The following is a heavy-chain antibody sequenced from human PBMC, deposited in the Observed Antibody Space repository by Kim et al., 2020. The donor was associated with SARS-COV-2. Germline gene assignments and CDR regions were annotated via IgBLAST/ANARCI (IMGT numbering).Heavy chain of an antibody. CDR1: GFTFSDFN. V-gene: IGHV3-74*01. CDR3: ARDLDYILFDY. J-gene: IGHJ4*02. D-gene: IGHD4-4*01. Sequence: GGSLRLSCAASGFTFSDFNMHWVRQAPGKGLIWVSRINDDGSDTRYADFAKGRFTISRDNAKNTLNLQMHSLRAEDTAVYYCARDLDYILFDYRGQGALVTVSS. CDR2: INDDGSDT.